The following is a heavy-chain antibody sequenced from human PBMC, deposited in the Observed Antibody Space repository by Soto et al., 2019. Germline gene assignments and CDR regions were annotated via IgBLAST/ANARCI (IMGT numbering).Heavy chain of an antibody. J-gene: IGHJ4*02. CDR3: ARQAGYYDSSGYRVWYFDY. D-gene: IGHD3-22*01. CDR1: GGSISSGGYY. V-gene: IGHV4-31*03. Sequence: PSETLSLTCTVSGGSISSGGYYWSWIRQHPGKGLEWIGYIYYSGSTYYNPSLKSRVTISVDTSKNQFSLKLSSVTAADTAVYYCARQAGYYDSSGYRVWYFDYWGQGTLVTVSS. CDR2: IYYSGST.